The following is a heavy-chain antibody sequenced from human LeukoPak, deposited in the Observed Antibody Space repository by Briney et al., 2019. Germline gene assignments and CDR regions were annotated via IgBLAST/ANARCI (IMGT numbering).Heavy chain of an antibody. J-gene: IGHJ4*02. D-gene: IGHD6-19*01. CDR3: ARALHSSGWPSIDY. CDR2: IYTSGST. CDR1: GGSISSYY. V-gene: IGHV4-4*07. Sequence: SETLSLTRTVSGGSISSYYWSWIRQPAGKGLEWIGRIYTSGSTNYNPSLKSRVTMSVDTSKNQFSLKLSSVTAADTAVYYCARALHSSGWPSIDYWGQGTLVTVSS.